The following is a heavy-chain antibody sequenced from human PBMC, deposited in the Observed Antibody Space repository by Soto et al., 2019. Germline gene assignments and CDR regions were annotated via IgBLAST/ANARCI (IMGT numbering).Heavy chain of an antibody. D-gene: IGHD6-19*01. CDR2: IYYSGST. J-gene: IGHJ4*02. CDR3: AREGYSSGRTIDY. Sequence: PSETLSLTCTVSGGSISSYYWSWIRQPPGKGLEWIGYIYYSGSTNYNPSLKSRVTISVDTSKNQFSLKLSSVTAADTAVYYCAREGYSSGRTIDYWGQGTLVTVSS. V-gene: IGHV4-59*01. CDR1: GGSISSYY.